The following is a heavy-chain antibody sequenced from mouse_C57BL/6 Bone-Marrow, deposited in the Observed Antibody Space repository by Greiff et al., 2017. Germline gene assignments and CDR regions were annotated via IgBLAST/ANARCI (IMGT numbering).Heavy chain of an antibody. CDR1: GYTFTDYY. J-gene: IGHJ1*03. V-gene: IGHV1-76*01. Sequence: VQLQQSGAELVRPWASVKLSCTASGYTFTDYYIHWVKQRPGQGLEWIARIYPGSGNTYYNEKFKGKATLTAEKSSSTAYMQLSSLTAEDSAVYFWARGDYGSSYWYFDVWGTGTTVTVSS. D-gene: IGHD1-1*01. CDR3: ARGDYGSSYWYFDV. CDR2: IYPGSGNT.